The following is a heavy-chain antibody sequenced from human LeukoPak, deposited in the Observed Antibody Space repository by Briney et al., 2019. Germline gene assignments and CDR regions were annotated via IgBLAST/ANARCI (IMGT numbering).Heavy chain of an antibody. CDR3: ARLEMITFGGVIVSYFDY. CDR2: ISAYNGNT. CDR1: GYTFTSYG. Sequence: ASVKVSCKASGYTFTSYGISWVRQAPGQGLERMGWISAYNGNTNYAQKLQGRVTMTTDTSTSTAYMELRSLRSDDTAVYYCARLEMITFGGVIVSYFDYWGQGTLVTVSS. J-gene: IGHJ4*02. D-gene: IGHD3-16*02. V-gene: IGHV1-18*01.